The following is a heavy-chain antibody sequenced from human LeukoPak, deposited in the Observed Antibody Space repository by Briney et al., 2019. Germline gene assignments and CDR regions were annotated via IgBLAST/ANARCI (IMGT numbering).Heavy chain of an antibody. V-gene: IGHV3-48*03. Sequence: GGSLTLSCAASGFIFSSYEMNWVRQAPGKGPEWISYISSSTGGVIYYTDSVKGRFTISRDNTKNSLYLQMNSLRAEDTAVYYCARDLSTMVRGVFGIWGQGTMVTVSS. D-gene: IGHD3-10*01. CDR1: GFIFSSYE. CDR2: ISSSTGGVI. CDR3: ARDLSTMVRGVFGI. J-gene: IGHJ3*02.